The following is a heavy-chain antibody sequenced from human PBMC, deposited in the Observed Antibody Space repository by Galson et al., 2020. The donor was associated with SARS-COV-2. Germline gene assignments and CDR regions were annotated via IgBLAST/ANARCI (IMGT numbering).Heavy chain of an antibody. CDR1: GFTFSSYA. J-gene: IGHJ4*02. Sequence: GGSLRLSCAASGFTFSSYAMHWVRQAPGKGLEWVAVISYDGSNKYYADSVKGRFTISRDNSKNTLYLQMNSLRAEDTAVYYCARADFGVVTYPGYWGQGTLVTVSS. D-gene: IGHD3-3*01. CDR3: ARADFGVVTYPGY. V-gene: IGHV3-30-3*01. CDR2: ISYDGSNK.